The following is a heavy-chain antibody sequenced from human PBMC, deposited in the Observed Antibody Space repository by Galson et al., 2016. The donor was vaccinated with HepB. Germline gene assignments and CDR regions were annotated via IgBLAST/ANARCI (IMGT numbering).Heavy chain of an antibody. CDR2: INAGNGNT. CDR3: ARTLSSGWFVYFDY. Sequence: KASGYSFTSYGISWVRQAPGQRLEWMGWINAGNGNTKYSQKFQGRVTISRDTSASTGYMELSSLRSEDTAVYYCARTLSSGWFVYFDYWGQGTLVTVSS. CDR1: GYSFTSYG. J-gene: IGHJ4*02. V-gene: IGHV1-3*01. D-gene: IGHD6-19*01.